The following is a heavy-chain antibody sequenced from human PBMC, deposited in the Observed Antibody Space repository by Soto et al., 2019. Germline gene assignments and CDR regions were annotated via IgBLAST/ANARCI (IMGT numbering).Heavy chain of an antibody. D-gene: IGHD4-17*01. CDR2: INHSGST. Sequence: SETLSLTCAVYGGSFSGYYWSWIRQPPGKGLEWIGEINHSGSTNYNPSLKSRVTISVDTSKNQFSLKLSSVTAADTAVYYCARGRGDLDAFDIWGQGTMVTVPS. CDR1: GGSFSGYY. CDR3: ARGRGDLDAFDI. J-gene: IGHJ3*02. V-gene: IGHV4-34*01.